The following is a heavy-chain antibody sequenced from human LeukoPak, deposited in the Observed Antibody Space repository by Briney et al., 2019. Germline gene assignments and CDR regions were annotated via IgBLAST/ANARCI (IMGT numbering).Heavy chain of an antibody. Sequence: SETLSLTCTVSGGSTTGYYWTWIRQAAGKGLEWIGDIYYSGYTNYNPSLKSRVTISVDTSKNQFSLKLRSVTAADTAVYYCARETSQKGAHYMDVWGKGTTVTIPS. V-gene: IGHV4-59*01. CDR2: IYYSGYT. J-gene: IGHJ6*03. CDR1: GGSTTGYY. CDR3: ARETSQKGAHYMDV. D-gene: IGHD3-16*01.